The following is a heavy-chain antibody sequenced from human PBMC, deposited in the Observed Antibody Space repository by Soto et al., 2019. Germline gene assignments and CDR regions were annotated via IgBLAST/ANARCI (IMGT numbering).Heavy chain of an antibody. CDR1: GYTFTSYA. D-gene: IGHD6-19*01. CDR2: INAGNGNT. J-gene: IGHJ4*02. V-gene: IGHV1-3*01. Sequence: ASLKVSCKASGYTFTSYAMHWVRQAPGQRLEWMGWINAGNGNTKYSQKFQGRVTITRDTSASTAYMELSSLRSEDTAVYYCARESIAVASGFDYWGQGTLVTVSS. CDR3: ARESIAVASGFDY.